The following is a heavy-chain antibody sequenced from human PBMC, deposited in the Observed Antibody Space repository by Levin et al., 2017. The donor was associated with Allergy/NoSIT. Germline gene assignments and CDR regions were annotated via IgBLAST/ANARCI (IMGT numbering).Heavy chain of an antibody. CDR1: GYSFKNNG. D-gene: IGHD2-15*01. CDR2: INPYNGNT. Sequence: ASVKVSCKASGYSFKNNGITWVRQAPGQGLEWLGWINPYNGNTNYAQRLQGRVTMTTDASTSTAYMELRALSSDDTAVYYCSRDFVVEVGAQVWDYFYGMEVWGQGTTVTVSS. V-gene: IGHV1-18*01. J-gene: IGHJ6*02. CDR3: SRDFVVEVGAQVWDYFYGMEV.